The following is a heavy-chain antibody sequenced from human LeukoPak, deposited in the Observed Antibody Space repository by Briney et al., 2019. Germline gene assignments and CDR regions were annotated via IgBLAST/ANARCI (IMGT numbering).Heavy chain of an antibody. J-gene: IGHJ1*01. Sequence: SGPTLVKPTQTLTLTCTFSGFSLSTSGVGVGWIRQPPGKALEWLALIYWDDDKRYSPSLKSRLTITKDTSKNQVVLTMTNMDPVDTATYYCAHRGGDSSGYYLAEYFQHWGQGTLVTVSS. V-gene: IGHV2-5*02. D-gene: IGHD3-22*01. CDR3: AHRGGDSSGYYLAEYFQH. CDR1: GFSLSTSGVG. CDR2: IYWDDDK.